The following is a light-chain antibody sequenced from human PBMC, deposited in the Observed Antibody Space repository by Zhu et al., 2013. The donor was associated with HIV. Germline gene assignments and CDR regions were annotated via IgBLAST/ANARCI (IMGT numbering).Light chain of an antibody. CDR2: GSS. V-gene: IGKV1-39*01. CDR3: QQSYRAPRT. J-gene: IGKJ1*01. Sequence: DIQMTQSPSSLSASIGDRVTITCRASQRIGTYLNWYQLRPGKAPKLLIFGSSSLHDGVPSRFSGSGSGTDFTLTISSLQPEDFATYYCQQSYRAPRTFGQGTRVEVK. CDR1: QRIGTY.